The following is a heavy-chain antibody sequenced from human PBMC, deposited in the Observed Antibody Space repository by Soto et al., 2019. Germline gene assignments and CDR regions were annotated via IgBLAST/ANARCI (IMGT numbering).Heavy chain of an antibody. D-gene: IGHD5-18*01. V-gene: IGHV3-74*01. CDR2: IKYDGSTT. CDR3: ARGIQYKYGMDV. J-gene: IGHJ6*02. CDR1: GFTFSSYW. Sequence: EVQLVESGGDLVQTGGSLRLSCAASGFTFSSYWIHWVRQAPGKGLVWVSRIKYDGSTTNYADSVKGRFTISRDNAKNTVYLRMNSLRAEDTALYYCARGIQYKYGMDVWGQGTTVTVSS.